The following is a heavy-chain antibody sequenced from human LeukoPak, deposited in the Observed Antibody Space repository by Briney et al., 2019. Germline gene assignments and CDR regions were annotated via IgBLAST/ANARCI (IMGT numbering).Heavy chain of an antibody. CDR1: GGSISSYY. Sequence: SETLSLTCTVSGGSISSYYWSWIRQPPGKGLEWVGYIYYSGSPNYNPSLKSRGTISVDMSKKQISLKLSSVTAADTAVYYCARDLGYWGQGTLVTVSS. V-gene: IGHV4-59*01. D-gene: IGHD3-16*01. J-gene: IGHJ4*02. CDR3: ARDLGY. CDR2: IYYSGSP.